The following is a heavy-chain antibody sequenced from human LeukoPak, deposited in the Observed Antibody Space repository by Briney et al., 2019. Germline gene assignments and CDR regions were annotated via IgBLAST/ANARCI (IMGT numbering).Heavy chain of an antibody. V-gene: IGHV3-23*01. D-gene: IGHD3-10*02. CDR2: ISGSGGST. CDR3: AKVCSGSYRSYYYYGMDV. J-gene: IGHJ6*02. Sequence: GGSLRLSCAASGFTFSSYAMSWVRQAPGKGLEWVSAISGSGGSTYYADSVKGRFTISRDNSKNTLYLQMNSLRVEDTAVYYCAKVCSGSYRSYYYYGMDVWGQGTTVAVSS. CDR1: GFTFSSYA.